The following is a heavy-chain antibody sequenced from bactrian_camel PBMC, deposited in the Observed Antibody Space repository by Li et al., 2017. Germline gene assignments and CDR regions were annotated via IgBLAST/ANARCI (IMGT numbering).Heavy chain of an antibody. Sequence: HVQLVESGGGSVQAGGSLRLSCAASGYTYSSYCMGWFRQAPGKEREGVAVIDSNGPTGYADSVKGRFTISKDSAKNTVYLQMDNLQPEDSGTYFCAAREVRTSGWVLAPTYYDVWGQGTQVTVS. CDR3: AAREVRTSGWVLAPTYYDV. D-gene: IGHD5*01. J-gene: IGHJ4*01. CDR2: IDSNGPT. V-gene: IGHV3S9*01. CDR1: GYTYSSYC.